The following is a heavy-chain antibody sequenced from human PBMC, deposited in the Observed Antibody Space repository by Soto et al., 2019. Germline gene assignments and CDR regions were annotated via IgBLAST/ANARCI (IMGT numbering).Heavy chain of an antibody. D-gene: IGHD2-8*02. CDR3: ARDPHYSTGPFDC. Sequence: GSLRLSCAASGFTFSSYWMHWVRQAPGEGLVWVSRIKSDGSSITYADSVKGRFTISRDNAKNTLYLQMNSLRAEDTAVYYCARDPHYSTGPFDCWGQGTLVTVSS. CDR2: IKSDGSSI. CDR1: GFTFSSYW. J-gene: IGHJ4*02. V-gene: IGHV3-74*01.